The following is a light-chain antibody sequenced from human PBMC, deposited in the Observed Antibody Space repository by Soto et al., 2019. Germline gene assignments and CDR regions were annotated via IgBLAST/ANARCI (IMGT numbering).Light chain of an antibody. CDR3: QQYGGVPLT. CDR2: DSS. V-gene: IGKV3-20*01. Sequence: ENVLTQSPGTLSLSPGERATLSCRASQSVDRSSLAWYQKRPGQAPRLLIYDSSSRATGIPDRFSGSGSGTDFTLTISTVEPEDFAVYYCQQYGGVPLTFGGGTKVEIK. J-gene: IGKJ4*01. CDR1: QSVDRSS.